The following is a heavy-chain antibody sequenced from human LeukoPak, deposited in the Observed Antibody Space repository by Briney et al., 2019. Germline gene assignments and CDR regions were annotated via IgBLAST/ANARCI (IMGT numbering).Heavy chain of an antibody. J-gene: IGHJ4*02. CDR2: IYYSGST. D-gene: IGHD6-13*01. CDR3: ARQLRSRIAAAQQSLYYFDY. V-gene: IGHV4-39*01. CDR1: GGSISSSSYY. Sequence: SETLSLTCTVSGGSISSSSYYWGWIRQPPGKGLEWIGSIYYSGSTYYNPSLKSRVTISVDTSKNQFSLKLSSVTAADTAVYYCARQLRSRIAAAQQSLYYFDYWGQGTLVTVSS.